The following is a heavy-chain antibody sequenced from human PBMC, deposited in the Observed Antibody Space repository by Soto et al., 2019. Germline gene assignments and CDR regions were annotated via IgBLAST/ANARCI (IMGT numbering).Heavy chain of an antibody. V-gene: IGHV3-33*01. Sequence: QVQLVESGGGVVQPGRSLRLSCAASGFTFSSYGMHWVRQAPGKGLEWVAVIWYDGSNKYYADSEKGRFTISRDNYKNARYLQINSLRAEDTAVYYCARDPTGRGDQYYFDYWGQGTLVTVSS. D-gene: IGHD1-1*01. J-gene: IGHJ4*02. CDR1: GFTFSSYG. CDR2: IWYDGSNK. CDR3: ARDPTGRGDQYYFDY.